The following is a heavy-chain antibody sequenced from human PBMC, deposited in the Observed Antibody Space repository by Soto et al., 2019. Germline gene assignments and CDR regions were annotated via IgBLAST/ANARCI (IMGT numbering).Heavy chain of an antibody. Sequence: GGSLIRACAASGFPFSSYEMNRVRHSPGKGLVWVSYISSSGSTISYADSVKGRFTISRDNAKNSLYLQMNSLRAEDTAVYYCARDISWGDLEWLSYGMDVWGQGTTVTVSS. J-gene: IGHJ6*02. V-gene: IGHV3-48*03. CDR3: ARDISWGDLEWLSYGMDV. D-gene: IGHD3-3*01. CDR1: GFPFSSYE. CDR2: ISSSGSTI.